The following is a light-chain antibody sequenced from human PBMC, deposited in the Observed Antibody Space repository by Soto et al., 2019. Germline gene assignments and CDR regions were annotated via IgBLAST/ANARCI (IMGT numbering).Light chain of an antibody. CDR3: QQYNNGWT. V-gene: IGKV3-15*01. CDR1: ESVSSN. J-gene: IGKJ1*01. CDR2: GAS. Sequence: EIVMTQSPATLSVSPGERATLSCRASESVSSNLAWYQQKPGQAPRLLIYGASTRATGIPARFSGCWSGKEFTLAISSLQSEEFADYYCQQYNNGWTFGQGTKVEIK.